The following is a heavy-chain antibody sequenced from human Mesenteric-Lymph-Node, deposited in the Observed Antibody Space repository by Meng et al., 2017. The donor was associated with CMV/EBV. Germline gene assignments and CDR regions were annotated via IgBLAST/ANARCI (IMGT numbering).Heavy chain of an antibody. CDR3: ARDHGFGELLVGY. CDR1: GYTFTGYY. CDR2: INPNSGGT. D-gene: IGHD3-10*01. V-gene: IGHV1-2*02. J-gene: IGHJ4*02. Sequence: ASVKVSCKASGYTFTGYYMHWVRQAPGQGLEWMGWINPNSGGTNYAQKFQGRVTMTRDTSISTAYMELSSLRSEDTAVYYCARDHGFGELLVGYWGQGTLVTVSS.